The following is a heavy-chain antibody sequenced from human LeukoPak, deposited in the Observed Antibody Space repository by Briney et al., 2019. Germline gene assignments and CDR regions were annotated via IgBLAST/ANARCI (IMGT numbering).Heavy chain of an antibody. CDR2: IYYLGAT. J-gene: IGHJ2*01. Sequence: PSETLSLTCTVSGGSFSGHYWSWIRQPPGKGLEWIGNIYYLGATSYNPSLKSGVTISLDTPKNQFSLKLTSVTAADSAIYYCARNYYDDRGSFATYWYFDLWGRGTLVTVSS. CDR1: GGSFSGHY. CDR3: ARNYYDDRGSFATYWYFDL. V-gene: IGHV4-59*11. D-gene: IGHD3-22*01.